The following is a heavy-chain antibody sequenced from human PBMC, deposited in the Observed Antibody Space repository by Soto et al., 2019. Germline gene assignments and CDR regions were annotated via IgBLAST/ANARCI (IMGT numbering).Heavy chain of an antibody. CDR1: GFTFSNAW. CDR3: TTIYDFWSGYYKSYGMDV. CDR2: IRSKTDGGTT. D-gene: IGHD3-3*01. J-gene: IGHJ6*02. Sequence: PGGSLRLSCAASGFTFSNAWMNWVRQAPGKGLEWVGRIRSKTDGGTTDYAAPVKGRFTISRDDSKNTLYLQMNSLKTEDTAMYYCTTIYDFWSGYYKSYGMDVWGQGTTVTVSS. V-gene: IGHV3-15*07.